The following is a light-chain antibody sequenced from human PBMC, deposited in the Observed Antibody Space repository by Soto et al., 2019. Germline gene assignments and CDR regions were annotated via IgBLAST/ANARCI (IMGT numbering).Light chain of an antibody. V-gene: IGLV2-14*03. CDR3: SSYTGGSTLEV. J-gene: IGLJ2*01. CDR2: DVT. Sequence: QSALTQPASVSGSPGQSITISCTGTSSDVGGYNYVSWYRQHPGKAPKLMIYDVTNRPSGVSNRFSGSTSGDTASLTISGLQAEDEADYYCSSYTGGSTLEVFGGGTKVTVL. CDR1: SSDVGGYNY.